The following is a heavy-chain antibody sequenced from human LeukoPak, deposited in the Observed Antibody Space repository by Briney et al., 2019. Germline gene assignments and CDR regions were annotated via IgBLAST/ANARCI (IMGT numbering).Heavy chain of an antibody. V-gene: IGHV1-2*02. CDR1: GYTFTGYY. Sequence: ASVKVSCKASGYTFTGYYMHWVRQAPEQGLEWMGWINPNSGGTNYAQKFQGRVTMTRDTSISTAYMELSRLRSDDTAVYYCARESESGSGRKNPTYNWFDPWGQGTLVTVSS. D-gene: IGHD3-10*01. J-gene: IGHJ5*02. CDR2: INPNSGGT. CDR3: ARESESGSGRKNPTYNWFDP.